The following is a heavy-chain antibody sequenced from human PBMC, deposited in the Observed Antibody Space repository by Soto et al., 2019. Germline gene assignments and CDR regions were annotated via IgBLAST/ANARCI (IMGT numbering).Heavy chain of an antibody. CDR2: IYYSGST. D-gene: IGHD3-10*01. J-gene: IGHJ6*02. CDR1: GGSISNYY. V-gene: IGHV4-59*08. CDR3: ARQGFGELHGLVDV. Sequence: SETLSLTCTVSGGSISNYYWTWIRQPPGKGLEWIGYIYYSGSTNYNPSLKSRVTISVDTSKNQFSLKLSSVTAADTALYYCARQGFGELHGLVDVWGQGTTVTVSS.